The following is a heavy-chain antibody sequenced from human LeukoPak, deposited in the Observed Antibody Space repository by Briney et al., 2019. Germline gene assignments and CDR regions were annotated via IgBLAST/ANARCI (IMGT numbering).Heavy chain of an antibody. V-gene: IGHV1-69*05. Sequence: ASVKVSCKASGGTFSSYAISWVRQAPGQGLEWMGGIIPIFGTANYAQKFQGRVTITTDESPSTAYMELSSLKSEDTAVYYCARATARGQYYYYMDVWGKGTTVTVSS. CDR2: IIPIFGTA. CDR3: ARATARGQYYYYMDV. J-gene: IGHJ6*03. D-gene: IGHD2-21*02. CDR1: GGTFSSYA.